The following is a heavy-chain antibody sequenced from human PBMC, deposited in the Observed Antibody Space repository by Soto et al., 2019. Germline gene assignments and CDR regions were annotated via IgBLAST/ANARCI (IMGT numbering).Heavy chain of an antibody. CDR3: ARGSVGCSGGSCYSDYGMDV. D-gene: IGHD2-15*01. CDR2: INHSGST. CDR1: GGSFSGYY. J-gene: IGHJ6*02. Sequence: QVQLQQWGAGLLKPSETLSLTCAVYGGSFSGYYWSWIRQPPGKGLEWIGEINHSGSTNYNPSLKSRVTISVDTSKNQFSLKLRSVTAADTAVYYCARGSVGCSGGSCYSDYGMDVWGQGTPVTVSS. V-gene: IGHV4-34*01.